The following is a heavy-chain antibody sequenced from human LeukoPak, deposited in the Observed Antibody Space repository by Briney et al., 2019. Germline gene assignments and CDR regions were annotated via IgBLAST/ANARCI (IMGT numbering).Heavy chain of an antibody. Sequence: ASVKVSCKASGYTSTSYYMHWVRQAPGQGLEWMGIINPSGGSTSYAQKFQGRVTMTRDTSTSTAYMELRSLRSDYTAVYYCARDHQYDYVWGSYRENFDYWGQGTLVTVSS. CDR1: GYTSTSYY. CDR3: ARDHQYDYVWGSYRENFDY. CDR2: INPSGGST. V-gene: IGHV1-46*01. J-gene: IGHJ4*02. D-gene: IGHD3-16*02.